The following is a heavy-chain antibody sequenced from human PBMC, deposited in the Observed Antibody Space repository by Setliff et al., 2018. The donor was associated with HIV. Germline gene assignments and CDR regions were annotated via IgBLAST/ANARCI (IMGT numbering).Heavy chain of an antibody. D-gene: IGHD3-3*01. CDR3: ARGRDYTGSWSRPFYLDF. J-gene: IGHJ4*01. V-gene: IGHV4-34*01. Sequence: NPSETLSLTCAVYGGSFSAYHWSWIRQTPGKGLEWLGEINHSGSTAYNLALESRVSMSIDTSKNQFSLKLTSVTAADTAIYYCARGRDYTGSWSRPFYLDFWGHGNLVTVSS. CDR1: GGSFSAYH. CDR2: INHSGST.